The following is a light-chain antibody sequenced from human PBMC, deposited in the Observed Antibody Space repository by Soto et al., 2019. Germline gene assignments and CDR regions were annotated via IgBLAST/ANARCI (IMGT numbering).Light chain of an antibody. CDR2: EVS. Sequence: QSLLTQPPSVSGSPGQSVTISCTGTSSDVGSYNRVSWYQQPPGTAPKLMIYEVSNRPSGVPDRFSGSKSGNTASLTISGLQAEDEADYYCSSYTSSSALVFGPGTKVTVL. V-gene: IGLV2-18*02. J-gene: IGLJ1*01. CDR3: SSYTSSSALV. CDR1: SSDVGSYNR.